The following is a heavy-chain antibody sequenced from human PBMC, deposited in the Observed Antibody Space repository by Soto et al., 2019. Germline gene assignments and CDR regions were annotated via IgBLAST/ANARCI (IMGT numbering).Heavy chain of an antibody. V-gene: IGHV3-53*01. CDR2: IYSCGTI. Sequence: EVQVVESGGGLVQPGGSLRLSCAVSGFTVTINYMSWVRQAPGKGLEWVSVIYSCGTIYYAESVKCRFTISRDTSKNTLYLQMNRMRGDDTAVYYCHGYGYGGQGTLVTVSS. CDR1: GFTVTINY. CDR3: HGYGY. D-gene: IGHD5-12*01. J-gene: IGHJ4*02.